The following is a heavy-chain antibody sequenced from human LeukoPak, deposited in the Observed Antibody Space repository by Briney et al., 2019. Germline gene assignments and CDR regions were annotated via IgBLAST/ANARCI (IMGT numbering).Heavy chain of an antibody. J-gene: IGHJ4*02. CDR1: GGSISSGGYS. CDR2: IYHSGST. Sequence: KPSQTLSLTCAVSGGSISSGGYSWSWIRQPPGKGLEWIGYIYHSGSTYYNPSLKSRVTISVDRSKSQFSLKLSSVTAADTAVYYCARSFGSRWLQSIGYWGQGTLVTVSS. V-gene: IGHV4-30-2*01. CDR3: ARSFGSRWLQSIGY. D-gene: IGHD5-24*01.